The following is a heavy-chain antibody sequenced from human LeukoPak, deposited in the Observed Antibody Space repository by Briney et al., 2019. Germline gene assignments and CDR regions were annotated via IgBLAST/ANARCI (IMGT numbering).Heavy chain of an antibody. V-gene: IGHV4-59*08. CDR1: GGSISSYY. J-gene: IGHJ4*02. CDR3: ARNPSEATRFDY. CDR2: IYYSGST. Sequence: PSETLSLTCTVSGGSISSYYWSWIRQPPGKGLEWIGYIYYSGSTNYNPSLKSRVTISVDTSKNQFSLKLSSVTAADTAVYYCARNPSEATRFDYWGQGTLVTVSS.